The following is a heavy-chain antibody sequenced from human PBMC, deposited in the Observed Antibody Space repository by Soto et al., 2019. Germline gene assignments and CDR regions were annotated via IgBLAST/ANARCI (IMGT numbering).Heavy chain of an antibody. Sequence: QITLKESGPTLVKPTQTLTLTCTFSGFSLNTRAVGVGWMRQPPGKALEWLTLINWNDDERYSPSLKDRLTIAKDTSRNHVVLTMTNVDPVDTATYYCAHRHDLGGFDIWGPGTKVTVSS. CDR1: GFSLNTRAVG. J-gene: IGHJ3*02. D-gene: IGHD2-15*01. V-gene: IGHV2-5*01. CDR3: AHRHDLGGFDI. CDR2: INWNDDE.